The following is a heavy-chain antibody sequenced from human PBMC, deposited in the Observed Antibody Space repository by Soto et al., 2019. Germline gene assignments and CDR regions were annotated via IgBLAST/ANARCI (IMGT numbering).Heavy chain of an antibody. CDR2: ISVSTGNT. V-gene: IGHV3-23*01. Sequence: PGGSLRLSCAASVFTFSNSPMSWVRQAPGKWLEWFSTISVSTGNTXXADSVKGRXTISRDNSKNTXYLQMXSLRAEDTALYYCAKRGHYLFDFWRHGTLVTXSS. CDR3: AKRGHYLFDF. J-gene: IGHJ4*01. CDR1: VFTFSNSP. D-gene: IGHD3-3*01.